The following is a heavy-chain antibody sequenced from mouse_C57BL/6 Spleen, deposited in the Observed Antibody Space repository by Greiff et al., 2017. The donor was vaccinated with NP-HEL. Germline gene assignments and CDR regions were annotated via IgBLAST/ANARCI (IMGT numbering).Heavy chain of an antibody. CDR2: IYPRDGST. CDR1: GYTFTSYD. V-gene: IGHV1-85*01. Sequence: VQLQQSGPELVKPGASVKLSCKASGYTFTSYDINWVKQRPGQGLEWIGWIYPRDGSTKYNEKFKGKATLTVDTSSSTAYMELHSLTSEDSAVYFCASSPHYYGSSHWYFDVWGTGTTVTVSS. CDR3: ASSPHYYGSSHWYFDV. D-gene: IGHD1-1*01. J-gene: IGHJ1*03.